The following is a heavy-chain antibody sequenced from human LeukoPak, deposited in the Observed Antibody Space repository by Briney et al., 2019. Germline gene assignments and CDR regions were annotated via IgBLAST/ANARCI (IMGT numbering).Heavy chain of an antibody. CDR2: IRYDGSNK. CDR1: GFTFSSYG. D-gene: IGHD2-15*01. CDR3: ASGNPMSFDY. Sequence: GGSLRLSCAASGFTFSSYGMHWVRQAPGKGLEWVAFIRYDGSNKYYVDSVKGRFTISRDNSKNTLYLQMNSPRAEDTAVYYCASGNPMSFDYWGQGTLVTVSS. J-gene: IGHJ4*02. V-gene: IGHV3-30*02.